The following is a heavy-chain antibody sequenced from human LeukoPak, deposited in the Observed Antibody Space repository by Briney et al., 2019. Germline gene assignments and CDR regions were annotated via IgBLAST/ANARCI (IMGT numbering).Heavy chain of an antibody. D-gene: IGHD2-2*01. CDR3: ARASGSYCSSTSCNDAFDI. CDR1: GYTFSSYG. V-gene: IGHV1-18*01. J-gene: IGHJ3*02. CDR2: ISAYNGNT. Sequence: GASVTVSCKASGYTFSSYGITWVRQAPGQGLEWMGWISAYNGNTNYAQNLQGRVTITTDTSTSTAYLELKSLSSDDTAVYYCARASGSYCSSTSCNDAFDIWGQGTMVTVSS.